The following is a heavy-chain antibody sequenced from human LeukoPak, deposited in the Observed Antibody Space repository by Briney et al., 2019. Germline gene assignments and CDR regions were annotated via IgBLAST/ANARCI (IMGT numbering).Heavy chain of an antibody. CDR1: GYSFTSYW. J-gene: IGHJ4*02. Sequence: HGGSLKTPWKGSGYSFTSYWVGWVRRLPGKGLEGRAIIYPGDSDTRYSPSFQGQVTISADKTITTAYMQWSRLKASNTDMYYCARQSEYDSTGYQTPFDYWGQGTPVTVSS. CDR3: ARQSEYDSTGYQTPFDY. V-gene: IGHV5-51*01. D-gene: IGHD3-22*01. CDR2: IYPGDSDT.